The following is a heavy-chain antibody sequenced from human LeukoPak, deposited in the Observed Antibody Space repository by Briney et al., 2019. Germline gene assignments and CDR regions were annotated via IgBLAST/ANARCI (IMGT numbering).Heavy chain of an antibody. CDR3: ARQVGYYYGMDV. D-gene: IGHD1-26*01. V-gene: IGHV4-59*08. CDR2: IYYSGST. Sequence: NPSETLSLTCTVSGGSISTYYWTWIRQPPGKGLEWIGYIYYSGSTNYNPSLKSRVTISVDTSKNQFSLKLSSVTAADTAVYYCARQVGYYYGMDVWGQGTTVTVSS. CDR1: GGSISTYY. J-gene: IGHJ6*02.